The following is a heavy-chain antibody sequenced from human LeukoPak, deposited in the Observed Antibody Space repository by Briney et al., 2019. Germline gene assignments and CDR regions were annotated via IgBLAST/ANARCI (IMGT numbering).Heavy chain of an antibody. D-gene: IGHD2-2*01. CDR3: ATERGGLCSSTSCPLWY. Sequence: SETLSLTCAVYGGSFSGYYWSWIRQPPGKGPGWIGEINHSGSTNYNPSLKSRVTISVDTSKNQFSLKLSSVTAADTAVYYCATERGGLCSSTSCPLWYWGQGTLVTVSS. CDR2: INHSGST. V-gene: IGHV4-34*01. J-gene: IGHJ4*02. CDR1: GGSFSGYY.